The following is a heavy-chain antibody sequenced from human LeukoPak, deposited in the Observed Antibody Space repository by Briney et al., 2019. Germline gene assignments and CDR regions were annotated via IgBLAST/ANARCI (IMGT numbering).Heavy chain of an antibody. J-gene: IGHJ6*02. Sequence: SETLSLTCTVSGGSISSYYWSWIRQLPGKGLEWIGYIYYSGSTNYNPSLKSRVTISVDTSKNQFSLKLSSVTAADTAVYYCARNGVTYPYYYYYGMDVWGQGTTVTVSS. CDR3: ARNGVTYPYYYYYGMDV. V-gene: IGHV4-59*08. D-gene: IGHD4-11*01. CDR1: GGSISSYY. CDR2: IYYSGST.